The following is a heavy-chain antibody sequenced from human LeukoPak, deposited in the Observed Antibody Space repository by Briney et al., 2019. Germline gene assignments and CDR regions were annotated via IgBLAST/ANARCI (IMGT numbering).Heavy chain of an antibody. CDR3: ARGDWGYRDFDY. J-gene: IGHJ4*02. D-gene: IGHD7-27*01. V-gene: IGHV4-31*03. Sequence: SETLSLTCTVSGGSVSSGSYYWSWIRQHPGKGLEWIGYIYYSGSTYYNPSLKSRVTISVDTSKNQFSLKLSSVTAADTAVYYCARGDWGYRDFDYWGQGTLVTVSS. CDR1: GGSVSSGSYY. CDR2: IYYSGST.